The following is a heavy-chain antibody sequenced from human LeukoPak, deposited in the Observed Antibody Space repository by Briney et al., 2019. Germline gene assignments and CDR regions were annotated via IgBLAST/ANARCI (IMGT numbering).Heavy chain of an antibody. CDR3: ATDRATQYFDY. J-gene: IGHJ4*02. CDR2: IYTGGST. Sequence: GGSLRLSCAASGFAVSSHFMSWVRQAPGNRLEWVSVIYTGGSTYYADSVKGRFTISRDNSKNTLYLQMNSLRAEDTAVYYCATDRATQYFDYWGQGTLVSVPS. D-gene: IGHD2-15*01. CDR1: GFAVSSHF. V-gene: IGHV3-53*01.